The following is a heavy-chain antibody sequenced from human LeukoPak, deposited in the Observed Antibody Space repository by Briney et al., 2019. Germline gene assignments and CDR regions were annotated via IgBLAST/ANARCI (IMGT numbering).Heavy chain of an antibody. V-gene: IGHV3-7*01. CDR3: ARDEAEWELRYMDV. D-gene: IGHD1-26*01. CDR1: GFTFSSYW. Sequence: GGSLRLSCAASGFTFSSYWMSWVRQAPGKGLEWVANIKQDGSEKYYVDSVKGRFTISRDNAKNSLYLQMNSLRAEDTAVYYCARDEAEWELRYMDVWGKGTTVTVSS. CDR2: IKQDGSEK. J-gene: IGHJ6*03.